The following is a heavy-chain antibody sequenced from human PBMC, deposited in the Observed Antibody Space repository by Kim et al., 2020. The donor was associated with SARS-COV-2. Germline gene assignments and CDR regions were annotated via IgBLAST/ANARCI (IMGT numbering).Heavy chain of an antibody. CDR1: GFTFSNYY. J-gene: IGHJ4*02. Sequence: GGSLRLSCAASGFTFSNYYMHWVRQAPGKGLAWVSRTISDGSDTKYADSVKGRFTISRDNARNTLFLQMNDLRAEDTAVYFCAKGGCAATSCLDYWGQGSXVTVSS. V-gene: IGHV3-74*03. D-gene: IGHD2-2*01. CDR3: AKGGCAATSCLDY. CDR2: TISDGSDT.